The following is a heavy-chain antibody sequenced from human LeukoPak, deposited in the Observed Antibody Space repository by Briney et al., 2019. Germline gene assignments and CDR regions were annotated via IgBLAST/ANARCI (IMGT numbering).Heavy chain of an antibody. V-gene: IGHV1-2*02. D-gene: IGHD3-9*01. Sequence: GASVRVSCKASGCTFTGYYMHWVRQAPGQGLEWMGWINPNSGGTNYAQKFQGRVTMTTDTSTSTAYMELRSLRSDDTAVYFCARVRDDILTGYYQFDYWGQGTRVTVSS. CDR3: ARVRDDILTGYYQFDY. CDR2: INPNSGGT. CDR1: GCTFTGYY. J-gene: IGHJ4*02.